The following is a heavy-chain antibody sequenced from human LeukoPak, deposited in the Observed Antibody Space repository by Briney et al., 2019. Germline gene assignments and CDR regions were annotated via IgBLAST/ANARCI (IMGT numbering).Heavy chain of an antibody. V-gene: IGHV3-33*01. CDR1: GFTFSSYG. CDR2: IWYDGSNK. D-gene: IGHD6-13*01. J-gene: IGHJ4*02. Sequence: SGGSLRLSCAASGFTFSSYGMHWVRQAPGKGLEWVAVIWYDGSNKYYADSVKGRFTISRDNSKNTLYLQMNSLRAEDTAVYYCASIIDRSSNEDYWGQGTLVTVSS. CDR3: ASIIDRSSNEDY.